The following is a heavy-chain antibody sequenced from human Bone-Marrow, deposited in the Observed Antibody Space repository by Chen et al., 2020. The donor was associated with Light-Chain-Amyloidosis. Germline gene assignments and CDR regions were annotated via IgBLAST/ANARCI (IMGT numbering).Heavy chain of an antibody. CDR1: NGAFGDDY. CDR3: ARYEPHFSDSIISGYTA. D-gene: IGHD5-12*01. V-gene: IGHV4-34*01. Sequence: QVELQQWGAGLLKPSETLSLTCGIHNGAFGDDYWTLIRQPPGKGLQWIAEINHSGSANYNSSLKIRTTISVDKSKNQFSLRMISVSASDTAVYYCARYEPHFSDSIISGYTAWGQGTSVTVSS. J-gene: IGHJ5*02. CDR2: INHSGSA.